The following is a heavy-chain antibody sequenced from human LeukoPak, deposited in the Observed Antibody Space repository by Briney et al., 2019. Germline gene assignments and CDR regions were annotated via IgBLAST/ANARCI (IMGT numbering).Heavy chain of an antibody. J-gene: IGHJ6*03. CDR1: GGSISSYY. V-gene: IGHV4-59*01. D-gene: IGHD3-22*01. CDR2: IYYSGST. CDR3: ARSPPTYYYDSSGYYYYYMDV. Sequence: SETLSLTCTVSGGSISSYYWSWIRQPPGKGLEWIGYIYYSGSTNYNPSLKSRVTISVDTSKNQFSLKLSSVTAADTAVYYCARSPPTYYYDSSGYYYYYMDVWGKGTTVTVSS.